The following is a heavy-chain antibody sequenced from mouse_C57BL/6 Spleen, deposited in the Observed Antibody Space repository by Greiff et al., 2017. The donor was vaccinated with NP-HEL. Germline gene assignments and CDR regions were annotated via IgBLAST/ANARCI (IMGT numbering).Heavy chain of an antibody. CDR2: IDPSDSYT. Sequence: VKLQQPGAELVMPGASVKLSCKASGYTFTSYWMHWVKQRPGQGLEWIGEIDPSDSYTNYNQKFKGKSTLTVDKSSSTAYMQLSSLTSEDSAVYYCARGNYDYPFDYWGQGTTLTVSS. J-gene: IGHJ2*01. CDR3: ARGNYDYPFDY. V-gene: IGHV1-69*01. D-gene: IGHD2-4*01. CDR1: GYTFTSYW.